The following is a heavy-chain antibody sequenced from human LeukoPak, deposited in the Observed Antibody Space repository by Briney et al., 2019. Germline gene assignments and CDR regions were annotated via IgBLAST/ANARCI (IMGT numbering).Heavy chain of an antibody. CDR3: AKYSYGYIDYYYYMDV. J-gene: IGHJ6*03. D-gene: IGHD5-18*01. V-gene: IGHV3-7*01. CDR2: IKQDGSEK. CDR1: GFTFSSRDW. Sequence: GGSLRLSCVASGFTFSSRDWMTWVRQAPGKGLEWVANIKQDGSEKYYVDSVKGRFTISRDNAKNSLYLQMNSLRAEDTAVYYCAKYSYGYIDYYYYMDVWGKGTTVTVSS.